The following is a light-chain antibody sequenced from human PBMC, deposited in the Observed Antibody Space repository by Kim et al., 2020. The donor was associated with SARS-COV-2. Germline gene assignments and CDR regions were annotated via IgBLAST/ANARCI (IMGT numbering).Light chain of an antibody. CDR3: QQYDNWPPDT. CDR2: GAS. Sequence: SPGERATRSCRASQSVSSNLAGYQQKPGQAPRLLIYGASSRATGIPARFSGSGSGTEFTLTISSLKSEDFAVYYCQQYDNWPPDTFGQGTRLEIK. CDR1: QSVSSN. V-gene: IGKV3-15*01. J-gene: IGKJ5*01.